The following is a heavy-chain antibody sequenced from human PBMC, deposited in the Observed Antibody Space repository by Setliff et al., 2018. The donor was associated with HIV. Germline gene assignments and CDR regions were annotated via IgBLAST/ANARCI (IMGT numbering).Heavy chain of an antibody. CDR1: RGSISSGAYY. V-gene: IGHV4-31*03. CDR3: ARGESTTWDLAEYFQH. CDR2: IYYNGIT. D-gene: IGHD2-2*01. J-gene: IGHJ1*01. Sequence: SETLSLTCTVSRGSISSGAYYWSWIRQHPERGLEWIGYIYYNGITYYSPSLRSRLTMSIDTSRNEFSLKLGFVTAADTAVYYCARGESTTWDLAEYFQHWGHGTLVTVSS.